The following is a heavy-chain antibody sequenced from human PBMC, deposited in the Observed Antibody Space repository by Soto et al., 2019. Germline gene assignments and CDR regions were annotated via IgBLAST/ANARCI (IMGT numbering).Heavy chain of an antibody. V-gene: IGHV3-30*03. CDR2: ISYDGSNK. J-gene: IGHJ6*02. D-gene: IGHD2-8*01. CDR1: GFTFSSYG. CDR3: TRDLGYCTNGVCYKYYYGMDV. Sequence: GGSLRLSCAASGFTFSSYGMHWVRQAPGKGLEWVAVISYDGSNKYYADSVKGRFTISRDNSKHTLYLQMNSLKTEDTAVYYCTRDLGYCTNGVCYKYYYGMDVWGQGTTVTVSS.